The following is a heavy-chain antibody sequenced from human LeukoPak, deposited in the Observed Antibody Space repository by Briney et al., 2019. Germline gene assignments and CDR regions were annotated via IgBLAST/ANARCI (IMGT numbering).Heavy chain of an antibody. V-gene: IGHV1-3*01. D-gene: IGHD6-13*01. CDR2: ISAGNGNT. Sequence: ASVKVSCKASGYTFTSYAMHWVRQAPGQRLEWMGWISAGNGNTKYSQKFQGRVTITRDTSASTAYMELSSLRSEDTAVYYCARGQLDTHFDYWGQGTLVTVSS. CDR1: GYTFTSYA. CDR3: ARGQLDTHFDY. J-gene: IGHJ4*02.